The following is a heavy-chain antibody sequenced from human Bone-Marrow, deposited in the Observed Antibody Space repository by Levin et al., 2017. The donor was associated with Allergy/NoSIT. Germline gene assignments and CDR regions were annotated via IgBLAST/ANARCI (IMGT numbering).Heavy chain of an antibody. J-gene: IGHJ5*02. CDR2: ISAYNGNT. CDR1: GFTFTSYG. D-gene: IGHD3-9*01. V-gene: IGHV1-18*01. CDR3: ARVGGPAYRYSDWLGWYDP. Sequence: GASVKVSCKASGFTFTSYGFTWVRQAPGQGLEWMGWISAYNGNTNYAPKVQDRVTMTTDPSTTTAYMELRSLRSDDTAVYYCARVGGPAYRYSDWLGWYDPWGQGTLVTVSS.